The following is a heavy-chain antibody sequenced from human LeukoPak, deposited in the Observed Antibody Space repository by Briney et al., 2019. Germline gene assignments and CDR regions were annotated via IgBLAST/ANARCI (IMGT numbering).Heavy chain of an antibody. J-gene: IGHJ5*02. CDR1: GGTFSSYA. Sequence: SSVKVSCKASGGTFSSYAISWVRQAPGQGLEWMGRIIPILGIANYAQTFQGRVTITADKSTSTAYMGLSSVRAEDTAVYYCARDPPAESIVAGKYWFDPWGQGTLVTVSS. V-gene: IGHV1-69*04. D-gene: IGHD1-26*01. CDR2: IIPILGIA. CDR3: ARDPPAESIVAGKYWFDP.